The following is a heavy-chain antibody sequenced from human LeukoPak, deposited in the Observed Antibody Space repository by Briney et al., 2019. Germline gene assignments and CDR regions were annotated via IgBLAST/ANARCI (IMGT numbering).Heavy chain of an antibody. Sequence: SETLSLTCAVYGGSFSGYYWSWIRQPPGKGLEWIGEINHSGSTNYNPSLKSRVTISVDTSKNQFSLKLSSVTAADTAVYYCARGYYYDSSGYYLGNYYFDYWGQGTLVTVSS. CDR1: GGSFSGYY. V-gene: IGHV4-34*01. J-gene: IGHJ4*02. CDR3: ARGYYYDSSGYYLGNYYFDY. D-gene: IGHD3-22*01. CDR2: INHSGST.